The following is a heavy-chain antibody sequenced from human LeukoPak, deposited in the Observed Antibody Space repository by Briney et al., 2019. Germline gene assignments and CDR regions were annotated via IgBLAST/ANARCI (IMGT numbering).Heavy chain of an antibody. V-gene: IGHV4-59*01. Sequence: SETLSLTCTVSGGSISSYYWSWIRQPPGKGLEWIGYIYYSGSTNYNPSLKSRVTISVDTSKNQFPLKLSSVTAADTAVYYCARVSYYDGFDYWGQGTLVTVSS. CDR2: IYYSGST. D-gene: IGHD3-22*01. CDR1: GGSISSYY. J-gene: IGHJ4*02. CDR3: ARVSYYDGFDY.